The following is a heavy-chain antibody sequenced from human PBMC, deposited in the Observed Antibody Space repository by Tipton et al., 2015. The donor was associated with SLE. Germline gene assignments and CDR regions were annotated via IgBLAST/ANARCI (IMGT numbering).Heavy chain of an antibody. CDR2: INHSGST. Sequence: TLSLTCAVYGGSSSGYYWSWIRQPPGKGLEWIGEINHSGSTNYNPSLKSRVTISVDTSKSQFSLKLSSVTAADTAVYYCAIDYGDHGNAFDIWGQGTLVTVSS. J-gene: IGHJ3*02. V-gene: IGHV4-34*01. CDR1: GGSSSGYY. CDR3: AIDYGDHGNAFDI. D-gene: IGHD4-17*01.